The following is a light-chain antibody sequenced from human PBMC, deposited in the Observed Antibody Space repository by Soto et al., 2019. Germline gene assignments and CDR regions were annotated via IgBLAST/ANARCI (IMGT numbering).Light chain of an antibody. J-gene: IGKJ2*01. CDR1: QGLEYEDGNTY. Sequence: VVMTQSPIAMPVPLGKPASISCRSSQGLEYEDGNTYLNWFHQRPGQSPRRLIYKVSDRDAGVPDRFSGSGSGTDFTLKISRVEAEDVGVYFCMQATHWPYTFGQGTKLEIK. CDR2: KVS. V-gene: IGKV2-30*01. CDR3: MQATHWPYT.